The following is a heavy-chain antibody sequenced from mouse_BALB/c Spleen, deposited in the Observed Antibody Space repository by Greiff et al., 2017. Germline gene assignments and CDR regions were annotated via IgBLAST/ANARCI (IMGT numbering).Heavy chain of an antibody. CDR1: GFSLTSYG. J-gene: IGHJ3*01. D-gene: IGHD1-3*01. CDR2: IWSGGST. Sequence: QVQLKESGPGLVQPSQSLSITCTVSGFSLTSYGVHWVRQSPGKGLEWLGVIWSGGSTDYNAAFISRLSISKDNSKSQVFFKMNSLQADDTAIYYCARNGELTKRDWFAYWGQGTLVTVSA. V-gene: IGHV2-4-1*01. CDR3: ARNGELTKRDWFAY.